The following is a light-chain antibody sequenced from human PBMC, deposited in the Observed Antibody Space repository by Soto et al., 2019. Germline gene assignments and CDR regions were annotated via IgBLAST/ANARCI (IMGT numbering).Light chain of an antibody. Sequence: QSVLTQPASVSGSPGQSITISCTGTSSDVGSYNLASWYQQHPGKAPKLMIYEGSKRPSGVSNRFSGSKSGNTASLTISGLQAEDKADYYCCSYAGSSTWVFGGGTQLTVL. V-gene: IGLV2-23*01. J-gene: IGLJ3*02. CDR3: CSYAGSSTWV. CDR1: SSDVGSYNL. CDR2: EGS.